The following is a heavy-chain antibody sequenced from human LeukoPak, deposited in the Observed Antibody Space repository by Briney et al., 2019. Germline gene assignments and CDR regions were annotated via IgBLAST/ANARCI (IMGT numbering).Heavy chain of an antibody. V-gene: IGHV1-46*01. D-gene: IGHD6-25*01. J-gene: IGHJ4*02. CDR1: GYTFTTYY. CDR3: ARVGSAAATADY. Sequence: ASVKVSSKASGYTFTTYYMHWMRQAPGQGPEWMGIINPRGGSTDYSQKFQGRITMTSDTSTSTVYMELSSLRSDDTAVYFCARVGSAAATADYWGQGTLVTVSS. CDR2: INPRGGST.